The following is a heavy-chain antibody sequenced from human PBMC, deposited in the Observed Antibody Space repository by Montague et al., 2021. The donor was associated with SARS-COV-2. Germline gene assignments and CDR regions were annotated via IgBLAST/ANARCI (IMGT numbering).Heavy chain of an antibody. D-gene: IGHD1-1*01. Sequence: SETLSLTCTVAGGSISSYYWSWIRQPAGKGLEWIGRIYTSGSTXXXPSXXXRVTISVDTSKNQFSLKLSSVTAADTAVYYCARAPGQYYYYYMDVWGKGTTVTVSS. CDR2: IYTSGST. CDR3: ARAPGQYYYYYMDV. V-gene: IGHV4-4*07. CDR1: GGSISSYY. J-gene: IGHJ6*03.